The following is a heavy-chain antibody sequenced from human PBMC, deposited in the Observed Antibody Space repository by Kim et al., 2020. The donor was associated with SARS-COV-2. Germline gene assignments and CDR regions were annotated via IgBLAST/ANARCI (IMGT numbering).Heavy chain of an antibody. Sequence: SETLSLTCTVSGGSISSSNWWSWVRQPPGKGLEWIGEIYHSGSTNYNPSLKSRDTISVDKSKNQFSLKLSSVTAADTAVYYCARDTATQGYCSSTSCYNAFDIWGQGTMVTVSS. CDR2: IYHSGST. J-gene: IGHJ3*02. CDR3: ARDTATQGYCSSTSCYNAFDI. V-gene: IGHV4-4*02. CDR1: GGSISSSNW. D-gene: IGHD2-2*02.